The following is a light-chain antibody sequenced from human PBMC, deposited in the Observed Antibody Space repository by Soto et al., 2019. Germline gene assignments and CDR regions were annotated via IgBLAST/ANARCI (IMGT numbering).Light chain of an antibody. V-gene: IGKV1-5*01. CDR1: SSSKW. CDR2: DVS. Sequence: IQGTQSPPSLSATVGDSVTITCRSSSKWLAWYQKKPGKAPKLLIYDVSNLERGVPPRFSGSTSGAESTLTITRLQPDDLGTYHCQHTTHFTFGQGTKVEIK. CDR3: QHTTHFT. J-gene: IGKJ2*01.